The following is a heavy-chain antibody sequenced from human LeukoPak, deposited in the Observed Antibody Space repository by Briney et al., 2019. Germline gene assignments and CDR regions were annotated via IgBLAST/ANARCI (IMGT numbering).Heavy chain of an antibody. J-gene: IGHJ4*02. Sequence: GGSLRLSCAASGFTVSSNYMSWVRQAPGKGLEWVSVIYSGGSTYYADSVKGRFTISRDNSKNTLYLQMNSLRVEDAAVYYCAKGSSSSRPYYFDYWGQGALVTVSS. D-gene: IGHD6-6*01. CDR3: AKGSSSSRPYYFDY. CDR1: GFTVSSNY. V-gene: IGHV3-53*01. CDR2: IYSGGST.